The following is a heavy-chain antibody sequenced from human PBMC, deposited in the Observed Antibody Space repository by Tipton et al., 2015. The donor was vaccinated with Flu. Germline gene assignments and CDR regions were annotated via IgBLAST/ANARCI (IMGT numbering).Heavy chain of an antibody. CDR3: ARDLWNDRRAYYYYDVDV. CDR2: IYYSGTT. V-gene: IGHV4-39*07. D-gene: IGHD1-1*01. Sequence: TLSLTCTVSGDSISTTIYYWGWVRQPPGKGLEWIGSIYYSGTTYHNPSLKSRVTISVDSSKNEFSLTLASLTAADTAVYYCARDLWNDRRAYYYYDVDVWGQGTTVTVSS. J-gene: IGHJ6*02. CDR1: GDSISTTIYY.